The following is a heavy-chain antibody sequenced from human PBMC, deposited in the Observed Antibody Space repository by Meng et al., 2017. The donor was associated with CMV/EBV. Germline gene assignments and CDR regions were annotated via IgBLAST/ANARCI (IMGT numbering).Heavy chain of an antibody. Sequence: QMQIQQGGAGLVQPSVPLSLSWVGYGGSFSGYYWSWIRQPPGKGLEWSGEINHSGSTNYNPSLKSRVTISVDTSKNQFSLKLSSVTAADTAVYYCASSLTYPDYWGQGTLVTVSS. V-gene: IGHV4-34*01. D-gene: IGHD2-15*01. J-gene: IGHJ4*02. CDR2: INHSGST. CDR1: GGSFSGYY. CDR3: ASSLTYPDY.